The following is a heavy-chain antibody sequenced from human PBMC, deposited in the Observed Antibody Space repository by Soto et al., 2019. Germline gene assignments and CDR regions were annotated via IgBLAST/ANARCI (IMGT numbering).Heavy chain of an antibody. V-gene: IGHV4-39*01. CDR2: IYYTGST. CDR1: GGSICSSAYY. Sequence: HSETLSLSCTVSGGSICSSAYYWAWIRQPPGKGLEWIGTIYYTGSTYYNPSLGSRVTISADTSENQFSLKLSSVTAADTAVYYCARHTHQNNWAFFFDFWGQGAQVTVSS. J-gene: IGHJ4*02. CDR3: ARHTHQNNWAFFFDF. D-gene: IGHD1-20*01.